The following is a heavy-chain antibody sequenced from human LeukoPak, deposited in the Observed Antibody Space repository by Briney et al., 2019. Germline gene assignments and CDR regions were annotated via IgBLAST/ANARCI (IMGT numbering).Heavy chain of an antibody. CDR2: ISGSGGST. D-gene: IGHD3-22*01. J-gene: IGHJ4*02. Sequence: GGSLRLSCAASASTFSTYAMSWVRQAPGKGLEWVSAISGSGGSTHYADSVRGRFTISRDNSKSTLYLQMNSLRAEDTAIYYCAKMPAYYYDSSGYAFHFDHWGQGTLVTVSS. V-gene: IGHV3-23*01. CDR3: AKMPAYYYDSSGYAFHFDH. CDR1: ASTFSTYA.